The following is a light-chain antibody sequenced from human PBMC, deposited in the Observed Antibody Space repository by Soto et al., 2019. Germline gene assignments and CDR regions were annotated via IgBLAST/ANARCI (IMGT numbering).Light chain of an antibody. CDR1: QNISRS. CDR2: GAS. J-gene: IGKJ1*01. Sequence: ERVMTQSPVTLSLSPGERATLSCRASQNISRSLAWYQQKLGQAPRILIFGASTRATGIPARFSGSGSGTEFSLTINSLQSEDFAVYYCQEYNTWPWTFGQGTQVDI. V-gene: IGKV3-15*01. CDR3: QEYNTWPWT.